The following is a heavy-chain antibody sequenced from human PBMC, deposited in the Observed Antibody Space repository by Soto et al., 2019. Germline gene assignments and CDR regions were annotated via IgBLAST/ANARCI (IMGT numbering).Heavy chain of an antibody. CDR3: ARSNHTKHYYDSSGYLFY. V-gene: IGHV3-30-3*01. Sequence: VRQAPGKGLEWVAVISYDGSNKYYADSVRGRFTISRDNSKNTLYLQMNSLRAEDTAVYYCARSNHTKHYYDSSGYLFYWGQGTLVTVSS. D-gene: IGHD3-22*01. CDR2: ISYDGSNK. J-gene: IGHJ4*02.